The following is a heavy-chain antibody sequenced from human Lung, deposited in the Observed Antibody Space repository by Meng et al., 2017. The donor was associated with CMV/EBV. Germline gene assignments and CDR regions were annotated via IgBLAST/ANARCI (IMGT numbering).Heavy chain of an antibody. CDR3: ARAGAAVTTHFDF. Sequence: QVQLVQSGAEVKKPGASVKVSCKASGYTFGIFGITWVRQAPGQGLEWVGWISAENGNTNYAQKFQGRVTLTTDTSTKTVYMDLRGLRSDDSAVYYCARAGAAVTTHFDFWGRGTLVTVSS. V-gene: IGHV1-18*01. J-gene: IGHJ4*02. D-gene: IGHD4-17*01. CDR1: GYTFGIFG. CDR2: ISAENGNT.